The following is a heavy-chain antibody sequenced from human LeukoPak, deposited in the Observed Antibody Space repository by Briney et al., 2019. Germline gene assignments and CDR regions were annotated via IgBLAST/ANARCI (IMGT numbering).Heavy chain of an antibody. CDR3: ASGGGRISMLGGVIQHFDQ. J-gene: IGHJ4*02. CDR1: GGTFSTYT. D-gene: IGHD3-10*01. CDR2: IIPIFGTS. Sequence: SVKVSCKASGGTFSTYTITWVRQAPGQGLEWMGGIIPIFGTSNYAQKFQGRVTITADKSTSTAYMELSSLRSEDTAVYYCASGGGRISMLGGVIQHFDQWGQGTLVIVSS. V-gene: IGHV1-69*06.